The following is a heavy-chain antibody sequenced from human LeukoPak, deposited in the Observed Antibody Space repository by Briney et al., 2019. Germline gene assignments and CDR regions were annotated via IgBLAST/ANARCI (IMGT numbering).Heavy chain of an antibody. D-gene: IGHD6-19*01. CDR1: GGTISSYF. J-gene: IGHJ4*02. Sequence: SETLSLTCTASGGTISSYFRSWIRQPAGEGLEWIGRIYTSGSTNYNPSLKSRVTVSVATSKNQFSLKLTSVTAADTAVYYCARGPRSSGAYSFDYWGQGTLVTVSS. CDR3: ARGPRSSGAYSFDY. V-gene: IGHV4-4*07. CDR2: IYTSGST.